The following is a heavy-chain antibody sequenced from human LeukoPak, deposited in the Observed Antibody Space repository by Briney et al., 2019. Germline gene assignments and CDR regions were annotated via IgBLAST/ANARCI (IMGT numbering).Heavy chain of an antibody. J-gene: IGHJ4*02. Sequence: ASVKVSCKASGYTFTSYYMHWVRQAPGQGLEWMAIINPSGGSTNYAQKFQGRVTITTDESTSTTYMELSSLRSEDTAVYYCARGVHHITIDSSGYFDYWGQGTLVTVSS. CDR1: GYTFTSYY. CDR3: ARGVHHITIDSSGYFDY. D-gene: IGHD3-22*01. V-gene: IGHV1-46*01. CDR2: INPSGGST.